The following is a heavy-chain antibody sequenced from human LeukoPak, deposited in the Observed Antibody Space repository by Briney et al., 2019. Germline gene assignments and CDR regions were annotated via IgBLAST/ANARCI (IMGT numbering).Heavy chain of an antibody. Sequence: GASVKVSCKASGYTFTSYGISWVRQAPGQGLEWMGWISAYNGNTNYAQKLQGRVTMTTDTSTSTAYMELRSLRSDDTAVYYCARAWSGIVGATGPFDIWGQGTMVTVSS. V-gene: IGHV1-18*01. CDR3: ARAWSGIVGATGPFDI. CDR1: GYTFTSYG. CDR2: ISAYNGNT. J-gene: IGHJ3*02. D-gene: IGHD1-26*01.